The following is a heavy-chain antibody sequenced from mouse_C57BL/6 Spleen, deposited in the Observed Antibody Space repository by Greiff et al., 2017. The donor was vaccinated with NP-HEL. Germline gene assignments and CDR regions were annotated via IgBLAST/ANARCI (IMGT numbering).Heavy chain of an antibody. CDR2: INPYNGGT. J-gene: IGHJ2*01. Sequence: EVQLQQSGPVLVKPGASVKMSCKASGYTFTDYYMNWVKQSHGKSLEWIGVINPYNGGTSYNQKFKGKATLTVDKSSSTAYMELNSLTSEDSAVYYCARDLGRLGDYWGQGTTLTVSS. V-gene: IGHV1-19*01. D-gene: IGHD3-2*02. CDR3: ARDLGRLGDY. CDR1: GYTFTDYY.